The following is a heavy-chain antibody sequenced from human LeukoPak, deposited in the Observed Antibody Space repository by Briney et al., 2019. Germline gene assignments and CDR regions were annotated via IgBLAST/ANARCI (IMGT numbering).Heavy chain of an antibody. CDR3: ARLPRGIAAAGSYYFDY. V-gene: IGHV5-51*01. D-gene: IGHD6-13*01. CDR1: GYSFTSYW. CDR2: IYPGDSDT. Sequence: GESLKISCKGSGYSFTSYWIGWVRQMPGKGLGWMGIIYPGDSDTRYSPSFQGQVTISADKSISTAYLQWSSLKASDTAMYYCARLPRGIAAAGSYYFDYWGQGTLVTVSS. J-gene: IGHJ4*02.